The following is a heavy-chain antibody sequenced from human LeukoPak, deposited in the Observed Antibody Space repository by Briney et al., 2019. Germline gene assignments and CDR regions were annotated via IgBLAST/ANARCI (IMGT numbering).Heavy chain of an antibody. CDR1: GYTFTGYY. J-gene: IGHJ4*02. CDR2: INPNSGGT. Sequence: ASVKVSCKASGYTFTGYYMHWVRQAPGQGLEWMGWINPNSGGTNYAQKFQGRVTMTRDTSISTAYMELRSLRSDDTAVYYCARDFAGWSPPDYWGQGTLVTVSS. D-gene: IGHD2-15*01. V-gene: IGHV1-2*02. CDR3: ARDFAGWSPPDY.